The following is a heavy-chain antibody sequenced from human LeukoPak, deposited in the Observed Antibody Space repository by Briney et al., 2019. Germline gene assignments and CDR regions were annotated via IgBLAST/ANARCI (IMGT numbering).Heavy chain of an antibody. CDR1: GFTFSSYG. CDR3: AKPGSPYWYFDL. Sequence: GGSLRLSCAASGFTFSSYGMHWVRQAPGKGLEWVAVISYDGSDKYYADSVKGRFTISRDNSKNTLYLQMNSLRAEDTAVYYCAKPGSPYWYFDLWGRGTLVTVSS. D-gene: IGHD3-10*01. CDR2: ISYDGSDK. J-gene: IGHJ2*01. V-gene: IGHV3-30*18.